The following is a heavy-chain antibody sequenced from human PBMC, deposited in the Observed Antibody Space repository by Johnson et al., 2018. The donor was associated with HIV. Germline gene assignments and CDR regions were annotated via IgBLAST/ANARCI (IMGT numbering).Heavy chain of an antibody. CDR1: GFTFRNYG. Sequence: QVQLVESGGGVVQPGGSLRLSCAASGFTFRNYGMHWVRQAPGKGLEWVASVSFDGSNKYYADSVKGRFTISRDNSKNTLYLQMNSLRAEDTAVYFCAKEGIVPTAAVVGPPVDLDLWGQGTTVTVSS. CDR3: AKEGIVPTAAVVGPPVDLDL. D-gene: IGHD5-12*01. J-gene: IGHJ3*01. V-gene: IGHV3-30*18. CDR2: VSFDGSNK.